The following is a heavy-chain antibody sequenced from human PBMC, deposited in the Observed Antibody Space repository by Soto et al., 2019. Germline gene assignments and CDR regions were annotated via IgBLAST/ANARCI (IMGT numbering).Heavy chain of an antibody. J-gene: IGHJ5*02. CDR3: ARGGYCSGGSCYNNWFDP. V-gene: IGHV1-3*01. CDR1: GGTFSSHA. CDR2: INAGNGNT. Sequence: GASVKGSFKASGGTFSSHAISWGRQGPGQRVEWMGWINAGNGNTKYSQKFQGRVTITRDTSASTAYMELSSLRSEDTAVYYCARGGYCSGGSCYNNWFDPWGQGTLVTVSS. D-gene: IGHD2-15*01.